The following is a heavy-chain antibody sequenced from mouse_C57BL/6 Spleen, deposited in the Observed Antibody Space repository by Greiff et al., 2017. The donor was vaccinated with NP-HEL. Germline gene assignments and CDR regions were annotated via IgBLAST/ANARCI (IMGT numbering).Heavy chain of an antibody. CDR1: GYTFTSYW. CDR3: ARRSLYGSSPLGAMDY. CDR2: IDPSDSYT. D-gene: IGHD1-1*01. Sequence: QVQLQQSGAELVRPGTSVKLSCKASGYTFTSYWMHWVKQRPGQGLEWIGVIDPSDSYTNYNQKFKGKATLTVDTSSSTAYMQLSSLTSEDSAVYYCARRSLYGSSPLGAMDYWGQGTSVTVSS. J-gene: IGHJ4*01. V-gene: IGHV1-59*01.